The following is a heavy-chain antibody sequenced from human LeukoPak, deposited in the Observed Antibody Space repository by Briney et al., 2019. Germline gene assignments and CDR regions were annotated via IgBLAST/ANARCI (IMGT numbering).Heavy chain of an antibody. CDR1: GFIFNNYG. CDR2: ISNDGGCQ. Sequence: PGGSLRLSCTASGFIFNNYGLVWVRQAPGKGLEGGSAISNDGGCQPYGDFVKRRLTISRDNSKNTLFLQMNSLRAEDTALYYCAKGSSGYFFDLWGRGTLVTVSS. V-gene: IGHV3-23*01. J-gene: IGHJ4*02. D-gene: IGHD3-22*01. CDR3: AKGSSGYFFDL.